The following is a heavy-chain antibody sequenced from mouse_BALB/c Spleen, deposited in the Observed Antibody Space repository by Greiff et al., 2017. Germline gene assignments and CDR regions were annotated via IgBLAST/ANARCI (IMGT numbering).Heavy chain of an antibody. CDR2: IDPANGNT. D-gene: IGHD2-14*01. Sequence: EVQLQQSGAELVKPGASVKLSCTASGFNIKDTYMHWVKQRPEQGLEWIGRIDPANGNTKYDPKFQGKATITADTSSNTAYLQLSSLTSEDTAVYYCAYYRYDGIDYWGQGTTLTVSA. CDR3: AYYRYDGIDY. CDR1: GFNIKDTY. V-gene: IGHV14-3*02. J-gene: IGHJ2*01.